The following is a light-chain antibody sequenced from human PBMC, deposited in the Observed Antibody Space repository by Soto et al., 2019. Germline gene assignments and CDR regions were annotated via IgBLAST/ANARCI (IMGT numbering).Light chain of an antibody. Sequence: DIVMTQSPLSLPVTPGEPASFSCRSSQSLLHSNAYNYLDWYLQKPGQSPQLLIYLGSNRASGVPDRFSGSGSGTDFTLKSSRVEAEDVGVYYCMQALQTPYTFGQGTKLEIK. CDR1: QSLLHSNAYNY. CDR3: MQALQTPYT. J-gene: IGKJ2*01. CDR2: LGS. V-gene: IGKV2-28*01.